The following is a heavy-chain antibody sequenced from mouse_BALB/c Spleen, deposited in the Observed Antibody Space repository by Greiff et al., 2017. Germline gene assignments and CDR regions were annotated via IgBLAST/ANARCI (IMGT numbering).Heavy chain of an antibody. CDR2: ISYSGST. V-gene: IGHV3-8*02. J-gene: IGHJ3*01. CDR3: AREGYDGYTWFAY. CDR1: GDSITSGY. D-gene: IGHD2-3*01. Sequence: VQLQQSGPSLVKPSQTLSLTCSVTGDSITSGYWNWIRKFPGNKLEYMGYISYSGSTYYNPSLKSRISITRDTSKNQYYLQLNSVTTEDTATYYCAREGYDGYTWFAYWGQGTLVTVSA.